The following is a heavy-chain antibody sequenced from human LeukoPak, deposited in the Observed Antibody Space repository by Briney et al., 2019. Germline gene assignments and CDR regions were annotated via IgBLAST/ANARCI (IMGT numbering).Heavy chain of an antibody. J-gene: IGHJ4*02. Sequence: PGGSLRLSCAASGFTFSSYWMNWVRQAPGKGLEWVAVIWYDGSNKYYADSVKGRFTISRDNSKNTLYLQMNSLRAEDTAVYYCARTFGSSWFLDYWGQGTLVTVSS. V-gene: IGHV3-33*08. CDR2: IWYDGSNK. CDR1: GFTFSSYW. D-gene: IGHD6-13*01. CDR3: ARTFGSSWFLDY.